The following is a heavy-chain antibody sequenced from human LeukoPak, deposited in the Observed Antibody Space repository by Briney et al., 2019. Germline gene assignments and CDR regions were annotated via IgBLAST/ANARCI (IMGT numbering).Heavy chain of an antibody. J-gene: IGHJ4*02. CDR1: GFSFGKYW. V-gene: IGHV3-7*03. CDR3: ARDQYDTWSRRGNFDS. D-gene: IGHD3/OR15-3a*01. Sequence: GGSLRLSCVASGFSFGKYWMSWVRQAPGKGLEWVANIKLDGSEKNYVDSVKGRFTISRDNTKNSLYLQMNSLRAEDTAVFYCARDQYDTWSRRGNFDSWGQETLVIVSS. CDR2: IKLDGSEK.